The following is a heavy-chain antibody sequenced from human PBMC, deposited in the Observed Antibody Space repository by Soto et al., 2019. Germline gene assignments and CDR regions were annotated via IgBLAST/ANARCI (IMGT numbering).Heavy chain of an antibody. CDR2: IYSGGST. CDR3: ARHGYNYGGGYFDY. V-gene: IGHV3-66*04. Sequence: EVQLVESGGGLVQPGGSLRLSCAASGVTVSSNYMSWVRQAPGKGLEWVSVIYSGGSTYYADSVKGRFTISRDNSKKTLELQMNSLRAEDTAVYYCARHGYNYGGGYFDYWGQGTLVTVSS. J-gene: IGHJ4*02. CDR1: GVTVSSNY. D-gene: IGHD5-18*01.